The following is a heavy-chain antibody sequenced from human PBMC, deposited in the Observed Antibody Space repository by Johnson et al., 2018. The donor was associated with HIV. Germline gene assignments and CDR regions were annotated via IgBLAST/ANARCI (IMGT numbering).Heavy chain of an antibody. CDR2: INWNGDST. CDR3: ARARLGELLWAFDI. J-gene: IGHJ3*02. CDR1: GFTFDDYA. V-gene: IGHV3-9*01. D-gene: IGHD1-26*01. Sequence: VQLVESGGGLVQPGRSLRLSCAASGFTFDDYAMHWVRQAPGKGLEWVSGINWNGDSTGYADSVKGRFTISRDNSKNTLYLQMNSLRAEDTAVYYCARARLGELLWAFDIWGQGTMVTVSS.